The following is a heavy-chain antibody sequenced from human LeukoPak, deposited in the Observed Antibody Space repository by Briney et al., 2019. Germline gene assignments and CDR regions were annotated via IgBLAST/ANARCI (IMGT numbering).Heavy chain of an antibody. D-gene: IGHD6-6*01. CDR2: INHSGST. CDR3: ARVTQLVFNY. CDR1: GGSFSGYY. Sequence: PSETLSLTCAVYGGSFSGYYWSWIRQPPGKGLEWIGEINHSGSTNYNPSLKSRVTMSVDTSKNQFSLKLSSVTAADTAVYYCARVTQLVFNYWGQGTLVTVSS. J-gene: IGHJ4*02. V-gene: IGHV4-34*01.